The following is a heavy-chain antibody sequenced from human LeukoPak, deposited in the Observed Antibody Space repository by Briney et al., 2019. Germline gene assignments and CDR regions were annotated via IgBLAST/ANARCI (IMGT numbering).Heavy chain of an antibody. V-gene: IGHV3-21*01. CDR2: ISSSSSYI. CDR1: RFTFSSYS. D-gene: IGHD4-17*01. CDR3: AREDLYGDYEFDY. J-gene: IGHJ4*02. Sequence: PGGSLRLSCAASRFTFSSYSMNWVRQAPGKGLEWVSSISSSSSYIYYADSVKGRFTISRDNAKNSLYLQMNSLRAEDTAVYYCAREDLYGDYEFDYWGQGTLVTVSS.